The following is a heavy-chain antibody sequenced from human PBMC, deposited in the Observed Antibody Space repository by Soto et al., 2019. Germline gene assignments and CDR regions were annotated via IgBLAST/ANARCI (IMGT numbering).Heavy chain of an antibody. CDR1: GGSISSYY. Sequence: ASETLSLTCTVSGGSISSYYWSWIRQPPGKGLEWIGYIYYSGSTNYNPSLKSRVTISVDTSKNQFSLKLSSVTAADTAVYYCARGGDYYDSSGYYYYGMDVWGQGTTVTVSS. CDR2: IYYSGST. CDR3: ARGGDYYDSSGYYYYGMDV. J-gene: IGHJ6*02. V-gene: IGHV4-59*01. D-gene: IGHD3-22*01.